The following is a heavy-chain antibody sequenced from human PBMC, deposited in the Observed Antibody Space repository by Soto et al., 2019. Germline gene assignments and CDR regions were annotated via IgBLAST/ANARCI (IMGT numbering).Heavy chain of an antibody. V-gene: IGHV3-33*01. J-gene: IGHJ4*02. D-gene: IGHD6-6*01. CDR1: GFTFSSYG. Sequence: GGSLRLSCAASGFTFSSYGMHWVRQAPGKGLEWVAVIWYDGSNKYYADSVKGRFTISRDNSKNTLYLQMNSLRAEDTAVYYCARAGIEYSSNVGDYWGQGTLVTVSS. CDR3: ARAGIEYSSNVGDY. CDR2: IWYDGSNK.